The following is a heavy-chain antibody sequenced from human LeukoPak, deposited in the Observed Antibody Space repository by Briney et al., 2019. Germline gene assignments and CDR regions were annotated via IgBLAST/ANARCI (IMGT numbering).Heavy chain of an antibody. Sequence: ASVRVSCKASRYTFTTYGISWVRQAPGQGLEWMGWISANNGNTNYAQKLQGRVTMTTDTSTTTAYMELRSLGSDDTAVYYCARDRGHDSGGYFRYWGQGTLVTVSS. D-gene: IGHD3-22*01. CDR1: RYTFTTYG. J-gene: IGHJ4*02. CDR3: ARDRGHDSGGYFRY. V-gene: IGHV1-18*01. CDR2: ISANNGNT.